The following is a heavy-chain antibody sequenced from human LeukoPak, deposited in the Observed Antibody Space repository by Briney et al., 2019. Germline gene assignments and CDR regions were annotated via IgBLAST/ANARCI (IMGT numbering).Heavy chain of an antibody. Sequence: PGGSLRLSCAASGFTFGSYAMSWVRQAPGKGLEWVSTITGGGENTYYADSVRGRFTISRDNSKTTLHLQMNGLRPEDTVVYYCAKVLTGSQDYWGQGTLVTVSS. CDR3: AKVLTGSQDY. CDR1: GFTFGSYA. V-gene: IGHV3-23*01. D-gene: IGHD7-27*01. CDR2: ITGGGENT. J-gene: IGHJ4*02.